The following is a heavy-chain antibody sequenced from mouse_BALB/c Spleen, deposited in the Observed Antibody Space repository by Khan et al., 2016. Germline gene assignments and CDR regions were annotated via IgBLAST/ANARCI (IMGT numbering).Heavy chain of an antibody. V-gene: IGHV7-3*02. CDR3: ARDIRQLGLRSAYAMDY. D-gene: IGHD3-1*01. CDR2: IRNKANGYTT. CDR1: GFTFTDYY. J-gene: IGHJ4*01. Sequence: EVELVESGGGLVQPGGSLRLSCATSGFTFTDYYMSWVRQPPGKALEWLGFIRNKANGYTTEYSASVKGRFTISRDNSQSILYLQIHTLRAEDSATYYCARDIRQLGLRSAYAMDYWGQGTSVTVSS.